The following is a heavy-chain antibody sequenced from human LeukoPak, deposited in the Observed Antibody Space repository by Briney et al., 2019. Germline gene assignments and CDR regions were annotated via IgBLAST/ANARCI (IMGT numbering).Heavy chain of an antibody. CDR3: ARQGPTRGAFDI. J-gene: IGHJ3*02. Sequence: PSETLSLTCTVSGGSISSYYWSWIRQPPGKGLEWIGYIYYSGSTNYNPSLKSRVTISVDTSKNQFSLRLSSVTAADTAVYYCARQGPTRGAFDIWGQGTMVTVSS. CDR1: GGSISSYY. D-gene: IGHD4-11*01. CDR2: IYYSGST. V-gene: IGHV4-59*08.